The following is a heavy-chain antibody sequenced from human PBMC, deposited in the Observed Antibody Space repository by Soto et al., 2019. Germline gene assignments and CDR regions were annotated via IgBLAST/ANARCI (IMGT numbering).Heavy chain of an antibody. CDR3: ARGGGVTATFDY. D-gene: IGHD5-18*01. J-gene: IGHJ4*02. V-gene: IGHV4-61*01. CDR1: GGSVSSGSYY. Sequence: SETLSLTCTVSGGSVSSGSYYWSWIRQPPGKGLEWIGYIYYSGGTNYNPSLKTRVTISVDTSKNQFSLKLSSVTAADTAVYYCARGGGVTATFDYWGQGTLVTVSS. CDR2: IYYSGGT.